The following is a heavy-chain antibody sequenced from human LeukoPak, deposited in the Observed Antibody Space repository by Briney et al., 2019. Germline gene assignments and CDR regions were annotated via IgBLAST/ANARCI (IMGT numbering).Heavy chain of an antibody. D-gene: IGHD5-18*01. Sequence: SETLSLTCTVSGGSISSYYWSWIRQPPGKGLEWIGYIYYSGSTNYNPSLKSRVTISVDTSKNQFSLKLSSVTAADTAVYYCARAGGGYSYGYEGYYYYYYMDVWGKGTTVTISS. CDR2: IYYSGST. V-gene: IGHV4-59*01. J-gene: IGHJ6*03. CDR1: GGSISSYY. CDR3: ARAGGGYSYGYEGYYYYYYMDV.